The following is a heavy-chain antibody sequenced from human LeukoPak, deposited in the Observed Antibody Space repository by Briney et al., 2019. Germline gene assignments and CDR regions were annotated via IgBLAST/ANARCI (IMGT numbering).Heavy chain of an antibody. CDR1: GFVFSDYP. Sequence: GGSLRLSCSASGFVFSDYPLHWIRQSPGKGPEWVAVISFDGSHQYYADSVKGRFTVSRDNARNTLYLQINSLRAEDSAVYYCTRDRTTITLFELWGQGTLVTVSS. V-gene: IGHV3-30*07. J-gene: IGHJ4*02. CDR3: TRDRTTITLFEL. CDR2: ISFDGSHQ. D-gene: IGHD4-11*01.